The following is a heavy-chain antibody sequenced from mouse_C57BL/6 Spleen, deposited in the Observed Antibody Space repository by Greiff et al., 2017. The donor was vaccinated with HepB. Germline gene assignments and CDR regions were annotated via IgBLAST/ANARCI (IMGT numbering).Heavy chain of an antibody. CDR3: ARTGLLPLSMDY. CDR2: INPYNGGT. V-gene: IGHV1-19*01. CDR1: GYTFTDYY. J-gene: IGHJ4*01. D-gene: IGHD2-3*01. Sequence: VQLQQSGPVLVKPGASVKMSCKASGYTFTDYYMNWVKQSHGKSLEWIGVINPYNGGTSYNQKFKGKATLTVDMSSSTAYMELNSLTSEDSAVYYCARTGLLPLSMDYWGQGTSVTVSS.